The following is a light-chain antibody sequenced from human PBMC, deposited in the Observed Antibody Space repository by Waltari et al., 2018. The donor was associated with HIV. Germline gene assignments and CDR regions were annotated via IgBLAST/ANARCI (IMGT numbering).Light chain of an antibody. CDR2: EVS. V-gene: IGLV2-8*01. J-gene: IGLJ2*01. CDR3: SSYAGSNNFVV. Sequence: QSALTQPPSASGSPGQSVTISCTGTSSDFGGYNYVSWYQQHPGKAPKLMIYEVSKRPSGVPERFSGSKSGNTASLTVSGLQAEDEADYYCSSYAGSNNFVVFGGGTKLTVL. CDR1: SSDFGGYNY.